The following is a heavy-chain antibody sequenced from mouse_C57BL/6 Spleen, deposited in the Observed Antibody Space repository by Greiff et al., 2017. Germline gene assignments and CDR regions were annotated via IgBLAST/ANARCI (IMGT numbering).Heavy chain of an antibody. V-gene: IGHV1-18*01. Sequence: EVKLQESGPELVKPGASVKIPCKASGYTFTDYNMDWVKQSHGKSLEWIGDINPNNGGTIYTQKFKGKATLTVDKSSSTAYMELRSLTSEDTAVYYCARRGYYGNYFDVWGTGTTVTVSS. CDR2: INPNNGGT. CDR3: ARRGYYGNYFDV. J-gene: IGHJ1*03. D-gene: IGHD2-1*01. CDR1: GYTFTDYN.